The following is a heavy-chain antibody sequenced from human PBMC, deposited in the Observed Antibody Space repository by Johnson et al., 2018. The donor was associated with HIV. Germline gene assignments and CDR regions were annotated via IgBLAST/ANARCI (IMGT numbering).Heavy chain of an antibody. Sequence: QVQLVESGGGLVKPGGSLRLSCAASGFAFSDYYMAWIRQAPGKGLEWVSFISSGSHTIYYADSVKGRFTISRDNSKNSLYLQMNSLRAEDTAVYYCARMWLHAFDIWGQGTMVTVSS. CDR1: GFAFSDYY. CDR2: ISSGSHTI. CDR3: ARMWLHAFDI. J-gene: IGHJ3*02. D-gene: IGHD3-22*01. V-gene: IGHV3-11*04.